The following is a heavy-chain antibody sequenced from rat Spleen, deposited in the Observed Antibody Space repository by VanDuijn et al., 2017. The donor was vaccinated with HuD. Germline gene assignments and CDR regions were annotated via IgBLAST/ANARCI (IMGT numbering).Heavy chain of an antibody. CDR3: AKTGFGYNYDY. V-gene: IGHV3-3*01. J-gene: IGHJ2*01. D-gene: IGHD1-9*01. Sequence: EVQLQESGPGLVKPSQSLSLTCSVTAYSIISSYRWNWIRKFPGNKLEWMGYINGAGSTNYNPPLKSQISITRDTSKNQFFLQLTSVTAEDTATYYCAKTGFGYNYDYWGQGVMVTVSS. CDR2: INGAGST. CDR1: AYSIISSYR.